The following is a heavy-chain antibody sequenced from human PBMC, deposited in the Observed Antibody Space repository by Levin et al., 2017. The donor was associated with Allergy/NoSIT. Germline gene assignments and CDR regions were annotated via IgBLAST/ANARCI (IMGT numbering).Heavy chain of an antibody. J-gene: IGHJ4*02. CDR3: TTPLYYGDSVF. CDR2: IKSKADGGTT. V-gene: IGHV3-15*01. D-gene: IGHD4-17*01. Sequence: GGSLRLSCAASGLTFSNAWMTWVRQAPGKGLEWVGRIKSKADGGTTNYAAPVKGRFIISRDDSKNTLYLEMNSLKTEDTAVYYCTTPLYYGDSVFWGQGTLVTVSS. CDR1: GLTFSNAW.